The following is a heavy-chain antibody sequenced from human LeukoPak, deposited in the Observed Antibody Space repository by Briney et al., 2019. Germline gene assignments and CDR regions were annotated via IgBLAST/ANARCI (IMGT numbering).Heavy chain of an antibody. V-gene: IGHV3-30*01. D-gene: IGHD2-2*02. J-gene: IGHJ3*02. CDR3: ARGLGYCSSTSCYTRDAFDI. Sequence: PGRSLRLSCAASGFTFSSYAMHWVRQAPGKGLEWVAVISYDGSNKYYADSVKGRFTISRDNSKNTLYLQKNSLRAEDTAVYYCARGLGYCSSTSCYTRDAFDIWGQGTMVTVSS. CDR1: GFTFSSYA. CDR2: ISYDGSNK.